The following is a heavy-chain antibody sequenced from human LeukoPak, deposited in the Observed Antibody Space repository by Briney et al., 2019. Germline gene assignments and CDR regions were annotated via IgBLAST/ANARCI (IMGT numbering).Heavy chain of an antibody. Sequence: GGSLRLSCEVSGFTFSNYDMNWVRRAPGKGLEWVSSISSGSSYIYYTDSVKGRFTISRDNAKNSLYLQMNSLRAEDTAVYYCAREDASAFDIWGQGTMVTASS. V-gene: IGHV3-21*01. CDR1: GFTFSNYD. D-gene: IGHD2-2*01. CDR3: AREDASAFDI. CDR2: ISSGSSYI. J-gene: IGHJ3*02.